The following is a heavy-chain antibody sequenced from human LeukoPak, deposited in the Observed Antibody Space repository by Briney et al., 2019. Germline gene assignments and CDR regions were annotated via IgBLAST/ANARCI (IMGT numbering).Heavy chain of an antibody. CDR3: ARDSSGYWHGAFDI. CDR1: GFTVSSNY. CDR2: IYSGGST. Sequence: GGSLRLSCAASGFTVSSNYMSWVCQAPGKGLEWVSVIYSGGSTYYADSVKGRFTISRHNSKNTLYLQMNSLRAEDTAVYYWARDSSGYWHGAFDIWGQGTMVTVSS. D-gene: IGHD3-22*01. J-gene: IGHJ3*02. V-gene: IGHV3-53*04.